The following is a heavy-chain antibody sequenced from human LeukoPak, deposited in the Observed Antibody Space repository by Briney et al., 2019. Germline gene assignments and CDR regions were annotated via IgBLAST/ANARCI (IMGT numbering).Heavy chain of an antibody. D-gene: IGHD2-2*01. J-gene: IGHJ4*02. Sequence: GGSPRLSCAASGFTLSSYAMSWVRQAPGKGLDWVSSISYSAGSTYYADSVKGRFTISRDSSTNTLYLQMNSLRAEDTALYYCATVVRPATMDMVFDYWGQGTLVTVST. CDR2: ISYSAGST. CDR3: ATVVRPATMDMVFDY. CDR1: GFTLSSYA. V-gene: IGHV3-23*01.